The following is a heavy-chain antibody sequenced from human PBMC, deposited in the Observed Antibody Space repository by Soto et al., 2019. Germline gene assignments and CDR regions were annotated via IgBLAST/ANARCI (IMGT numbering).Heavy chain of an antibody. D-gene: IGHD3-22*01. V-gene: IGHV1-24*01. J-gene: IGHJ4*02. CDR1: GYTLTELS. CDR3: ARDYYDSSGFDY. Sequence: ASVKVSCKVSGYTLTELSMHWVRQAPGKGLEWMGGIDPEDGETNYAQKFQGRVTMTRDTSISTAYMELSRLRSDDTAVYYCARDYYDSSGFDYWGQGTLVTVSS. CDR2: IDPEDGET.